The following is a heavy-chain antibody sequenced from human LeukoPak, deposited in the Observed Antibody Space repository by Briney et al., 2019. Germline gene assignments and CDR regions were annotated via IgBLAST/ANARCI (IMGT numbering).Heavy chain of an antibody. J-gene: IGHJ4*02. Sequence: PSETLSLTCTVSGGSISSYYWSWIRQPAGKGLEWIGRIYTSGSTNYNPSLKSRVTMSVDTSKNQFSLKLSSVTAADTAVYYYARDRTVAGTPDFDYWGQGTLVTVSS. CDR1: GGSISSYY. D-gene: IGHD6-19*01. V-gene: IGHV4-4*07. CDR2: IYTSGST. CDR3: ARDRTVAGTPDFDY.